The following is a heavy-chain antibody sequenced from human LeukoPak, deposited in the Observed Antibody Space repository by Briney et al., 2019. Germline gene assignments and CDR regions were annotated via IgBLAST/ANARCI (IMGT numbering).Heavy chain of an antibody. CDR2: INYSGST. D-gene: IGHD1-26*01. Sequence: SETLSLTCTVSGGSISSYYWSWIRQPPGKGLEWIGYINYSGSTNYNPSLKSRVTISVDTSKNQFSLKLSSVTAADTAVYYCARISGSYFLVDYWGQGTLVTVSS. J-gene: IGHJ4*02. CDR3: ARISGSYFLVDY. V-gene: IGHV4-59*08. CDR1: GGSISSYY.